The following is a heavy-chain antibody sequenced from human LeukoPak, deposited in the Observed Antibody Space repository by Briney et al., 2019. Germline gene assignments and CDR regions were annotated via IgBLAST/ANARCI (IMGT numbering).Heavy chain of an antibody. V-gene: IGHV3-30*18. CDR3: AKDNSGYYLAFDY. D-gene: IGHD3-22*01. CDR2: ISYDGSNK. J-gene: IGHJ4*02. Sequence: PGGSLRLSCAASGFTFSSYGMHWVRQAPGKGLEWVAVISYDGSNKYYADSVKGRFTISRDNSKNTLYLQMNSLRAEDTAVYYCAKDNSGYYLAFDYWGQGTLVTVSS. CDR1: GFTFSSYG.